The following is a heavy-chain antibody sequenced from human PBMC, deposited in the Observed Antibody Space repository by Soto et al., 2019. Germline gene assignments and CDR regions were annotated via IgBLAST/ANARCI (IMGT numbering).Heavy chain of an antibody. Sequence: GGSLRLSCAASGFTFSSYSMNWVRQAPGKGLEWVSSISSSSSYIYYADSVKGRFTISRDNAKNSLYLQMNSLRAEDTAVYYCARDHCDYVDYTHLRLCALAIWGQGTLVTGSS. D-gene: IGHD4-17*01. CDR2: ISSSSSYI. CDR1: GFTFSSYS. V-gene: IGHV3-21*01. J-gene: IGHJ3*02. CDR3: ARDHCDYVDYTHLRLCALAI.